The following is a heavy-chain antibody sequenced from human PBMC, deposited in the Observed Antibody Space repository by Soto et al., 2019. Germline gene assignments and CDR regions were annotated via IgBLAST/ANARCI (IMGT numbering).Heavy chain of an antibody. CDR2: IGPESGAT. V-gene: IGHV1-2*02. CDR1: GYTFTGHY. Sequence: ASVKVSCKASGYTFTGHYIHCVRQAPEQGPEWMGEIGPESGATRYAQRFQGRVTMTRDMSITTVYMELNNLSPDDTAVYYCGGGRSGQIVVFYWGQGTPVTVSS. J-gene: IGHJ4*02. D-gene: IGHD1-26*01. CDR3: GGGRSGQIVVFY.